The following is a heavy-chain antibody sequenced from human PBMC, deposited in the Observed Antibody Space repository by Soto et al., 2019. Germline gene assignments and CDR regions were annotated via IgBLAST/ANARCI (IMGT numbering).Heavy chain of an antibody. CDR3: ARTDSRPQDFDY. V-gene: IGHV1-18*01. D-gene: IGHD6-13*01. CDR2: INPYNGNT. Sequence: QVQLVQSGAEVKEPGASVKVSCKASGYTFTSYGITWVRQAPGQGLEWMGWINPYNGNTNYAQKLQGRVTMTTYTSTSTAYMELRSLRSDDTAVYYCARTDSRPQDFDYWGQGTLVSVSS. CDR1: GYTFTSYG. J-gene: IGHJ4*02.